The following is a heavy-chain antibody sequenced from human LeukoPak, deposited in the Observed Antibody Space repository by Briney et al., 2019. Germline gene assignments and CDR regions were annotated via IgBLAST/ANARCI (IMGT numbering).Heavy chain of an antibody. J-gene: IGHJ4*02. CDR1: GGTFSSYA. V-gene: IGHV1-69*05. Sequence: SVKVSCKASGGTFSSYAISWVRQAPGQGLEWMGRIIPIFGTANYARKFQGRVTITTDESTSTAYMELSSLRSEDTAVYYCGVAVAGYFDYWGQGTLVTVSS. D-gene: IGHD6-19*01. CDR3: GVAVAGYFDY. CDR2: IIPIFGTA.